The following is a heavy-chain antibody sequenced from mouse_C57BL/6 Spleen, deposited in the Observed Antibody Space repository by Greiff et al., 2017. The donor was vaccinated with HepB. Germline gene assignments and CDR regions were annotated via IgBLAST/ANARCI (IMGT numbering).Heavy chain of an antibody. Sequence: EVQVVESGGGLVKPGGSLKLSCAASGFTFSSYTMSWVRQTPEKRLEWVATISGGGGNTYYPDSVKGRFTISRDNAKNTLYLQMSSLRSEDTALYYCARHGLGPFDYWGQGTTLTVSS. CDR3: ARHGLGPFDY. D-gene: IGHD4-1*01. V-gene: IGHV5-9*01. J-gene: IGHJ2*01. CDR2: ISGGGGNT. CDR1: GFTFSSYT.